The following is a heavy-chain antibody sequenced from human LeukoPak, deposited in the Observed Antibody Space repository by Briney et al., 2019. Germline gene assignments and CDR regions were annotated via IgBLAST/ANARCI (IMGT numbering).Heavy chain of an antibody. J-gene: IGHJ4*02. Sequence: SETLSLTCVSSGGSVSGFFWGWIRPPPGRGLEWIGYVYYSGSTNYNPSFKSRITISVDTSRNQFSLQLSSVTAADTAVYYCATIHRYCSGGACYVLDNWGQGTLVAVSS. CDR2: VYYSGST. CDR3: ATIHRYCSGGACYVLDN. V-gene: IGHV4-59*02. CDR1: GGSVSGFF. D-gene: IGHD2-15*01.